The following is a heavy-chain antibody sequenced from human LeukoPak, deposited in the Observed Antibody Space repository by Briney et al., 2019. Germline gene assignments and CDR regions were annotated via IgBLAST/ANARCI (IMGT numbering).Heavy chain of an antibody. CDR3: TPPGLIDY. CDR2: IKPDGSAQ. Sequence: GGSLRLSCATSGFTFSSNWMSWVRHVPGRGLDWVANIKPDGSAQYYAASVKGRFTVSRDNAKNSLYLQMNSLRVEDTAVYYCTPPGLIDYWGQGTLVTVSS. CDR1: GFTFSSNW. J-gene: IGHJ4*02. D-gene: IGHD3/OR15-3a*01. V-gene: IGHV3-7*01.